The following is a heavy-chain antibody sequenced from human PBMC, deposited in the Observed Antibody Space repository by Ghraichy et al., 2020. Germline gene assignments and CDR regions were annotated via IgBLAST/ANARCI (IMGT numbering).Heavy chain of an antibody. J-gene: IGHJ4*02. CDR2: INGGAYSI. CDR3: ARNDTTNGVFDY. Sequence: GGSLRLSCAASRFTFSDYAMGWVCQAPGKGLEWVSVINGGAYSINYADSVKGRFTISRDNFKNTVFLQMNNLRVEDTAIYYCARNDTTNGVFDYWGLGTQVTVSS. CDR1: RFTFSDYA. D-gene: IGHD2-8*01. V-gene: IGHV3-23*03.